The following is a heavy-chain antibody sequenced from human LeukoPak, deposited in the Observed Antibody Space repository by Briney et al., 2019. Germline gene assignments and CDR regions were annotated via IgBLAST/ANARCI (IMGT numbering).Heavy chain of an antibody. CDR3: AREGGYSGSYRDCYFDY. CDR2: ISYDGSNK. V-gene: IGHV3-30*04. J-gene: IGHJ4*02. CDR1: GFSISSYA. D-gene: IGHD1-26*01. Sequence: GGSLRLSCAASGFSISSYAMHWVRQAPGKGLEWVAVISYDGSNKYYADSVKGRFTISRDNSKNTLYLQMNSLRAEDTAVYYCAREGGYSGSYRDCYFDYWGQGTLVTVSS.